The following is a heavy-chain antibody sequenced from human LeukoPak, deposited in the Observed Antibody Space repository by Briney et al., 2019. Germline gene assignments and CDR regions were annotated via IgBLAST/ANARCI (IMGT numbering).Heavy chain of an antibody. CDR3: SRVGAAGATCKWFDA. V-gene: IGHV3-64*02. CDR2: ISSSGGSA. Sequence: GGSLRLSCAGSGFTLSTYAMSWVRQAPGKGLEYVSAISSSGGSAYPAASVKARFTVSRDNSKNTLYLQMSSLRGEDLALYYFSRVGAAGATCKWFDAWGQGTLVTVSS. CDR1: GFTLSTYA. J-gene: IGHJ5*02. D-gene: IGHD6-13*01.